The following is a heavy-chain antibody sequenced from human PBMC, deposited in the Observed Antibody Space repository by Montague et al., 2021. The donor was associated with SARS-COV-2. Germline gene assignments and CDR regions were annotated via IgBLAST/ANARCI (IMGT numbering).Heavy chain of an antibody. CDR1: GASISSGTYY. CDR2: INYSGKT. J-gene: IGHJ2*01. CDR3: ARRAQWQLSWFFDL. Sequence: SETLSLTCTVSGASISSGTYYWGWVRQPPGEGLEWIGTINYSGKTYYNPSLKSRVTISVDTSKNQFSLKVTSETAADTAVYYCARRAQWQLSWFFDLWGRGTLVTVSS. V-gene: IGHV4-39*01. D-gene: IGHD6-19*01.